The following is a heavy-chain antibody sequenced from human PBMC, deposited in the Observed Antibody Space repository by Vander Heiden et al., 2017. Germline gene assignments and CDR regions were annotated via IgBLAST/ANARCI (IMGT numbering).Heavy chain of an antibody. Sequence: TSVKVSCKASGYTFTSYGINWVRQAPGQGLEWMGWISAYNGNTNYAQKLQGRVTMTTDTSTSTAYMELRSLRSDDTAVYYCASCRVYDFWSGYYMDYYYYGMDVWGQGTTVTVSS. CDR1: GYTFTSYG. CDR2: ISAYNGNT. V-gene: IGHV1-18*01. J-gene: IGHJ6*02. CDR3: ASCRVYDFWSGYYMDYYYYGMDV. D-gene: IGHD3-3*01.